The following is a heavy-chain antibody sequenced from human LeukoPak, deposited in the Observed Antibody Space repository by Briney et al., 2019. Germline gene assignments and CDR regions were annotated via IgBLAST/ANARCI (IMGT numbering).Heavy chain of an antibody. Sequence: VASVKVSCKASGYTFTSYAMHWVRQAPGQRLEWMGWINAGNGNTKYSQKFQGRITITRDTSASTAYMELSSLRSEDTAVYYCASGRGYSYVNWDYWGQGTLVTVSP. J-gene: IGHJ4*02. CDR1: GYTFTSYA. CDR3: ASGRGYSYVNWDY. CDR2: INAGNGNT. V-gene: IGHV1-3*01. D-gene: IGHD5-18*01.